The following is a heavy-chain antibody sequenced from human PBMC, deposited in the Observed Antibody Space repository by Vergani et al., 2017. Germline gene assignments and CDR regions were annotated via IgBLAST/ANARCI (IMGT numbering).Heavy chain of an antibody. CDR1: GGSFRGYY. V-gene: IGHV4-34*01. J-gene: IGHJ2*01. CDR3: ARGRRVRLVGRYFDL. CDR2: FNNSGST. Sequence: QVQLQQWGAGLLKPSETLSLTCAVYGGSFRGYYWSWIRQPPGKGLEWSGEFNNSGSTNYNPSLKSRVTISVDTSKNQFSLKLSSVTAADTAVYYCARGRRVRLVGRYFDLWGRGTLVTVSS. D-gene: IGHD6-19*01.